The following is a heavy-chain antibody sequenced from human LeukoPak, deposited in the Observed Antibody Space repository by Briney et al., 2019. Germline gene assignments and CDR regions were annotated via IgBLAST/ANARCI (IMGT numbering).Heavy chain of an antibody. V-gene: IGHV4-61*02. CDR1: GDSISSGSYY. CDR3: ARDRYYYDSSGYVFDY. D-gene: IGHD3-22*01. J-gene: IGHJ4*02. Sequence: SETLSLTCTVSGDSISSGSYYWSWIRQPAGKRLEWIGRLHTSGSTNYNPSLKSRVTMSADTSKNQFSLKLSSVTAADTAMYYCARDRYYYDSSGYVFDYWGQGTLVTVSS. CDR2: LHTSGST.